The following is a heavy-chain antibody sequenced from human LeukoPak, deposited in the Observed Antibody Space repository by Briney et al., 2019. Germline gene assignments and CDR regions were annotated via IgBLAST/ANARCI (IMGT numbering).Heavy chain of an antibody. CDR2: IYYSGST. Sequence: SSETLSLTCTVSGGSISSGDYYWSWIRQPPGKGLEWIGYIYYSGSTYYNPSLKSRVTISVDTSKNQFSLKLSSVTAADTAVYYCARGRAATWDYYYMDVWGKGTTVTVSS. V-gene: IGHV4-30-4*08. J-gene: IGHJ6*03. CDR3: ARGRAATWDYYYMDV. CDR1: GGSISSGDYY. D-gene: IGHD2-15*01.